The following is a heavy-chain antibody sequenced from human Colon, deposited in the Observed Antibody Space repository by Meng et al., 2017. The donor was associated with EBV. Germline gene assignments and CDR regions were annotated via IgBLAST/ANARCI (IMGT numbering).Heavy chain of an antibody. J-gene: IGHJ4*02. CDR1: GGSISSVYW. CDR3: ARGGYYSFDY. V-gene: IGHV4-4*02. CDR2: IYHSGST. Sequence: HVRRQGAGPGLVNPSETLSLTFAVSGGSISSVYWWTSVRQSPGKGLEWIGEIYHSGSTNYNPSLKSRVTISVDKSKNQFSLKLTSVTAADTAVYYCARGGYYSFDYWGQRTLVTVFS. D-gene: IGHD5-18*01.